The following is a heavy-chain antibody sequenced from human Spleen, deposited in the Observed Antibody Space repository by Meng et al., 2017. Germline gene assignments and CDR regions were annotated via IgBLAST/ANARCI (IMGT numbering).Heavy chain of an antibody. CDR3: ARSPNYDILSVDI. CDR1: GFTFSSYW. Sequence: GESLKISCAASGFTFSSYWMHWVRQAPGKGLVWVSRINSDGGSTSYAGSVKGRFTISRDNAKNTLYMQMSSLRAEDTAVYYCARSPNYDILSVDIWGQGTMVTVSS. V-gene: IGHV3-74*01. J-gene: IGHJ3*02. D-gene: IGHD3-9*01. CDR2: INSDGGST.